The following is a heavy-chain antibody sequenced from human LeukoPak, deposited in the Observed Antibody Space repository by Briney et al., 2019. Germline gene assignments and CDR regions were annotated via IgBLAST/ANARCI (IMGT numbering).Heavy chain of an antibody. D-gene: IGHD2-2*01. CDR1: GGTFSSYA. CDR3: ASCSSTSCYHLGYFQH. CDR2: IIPIFGTA. J-gene: IGHJ1*01. V-gene: IGHV1-69*06. Sequence: SVKVSCKASGGTFSSYAISWVRQAPGQGLEWMGGIIPIFGTANYAQKFQGRVTITAGKSTSTAYMELSSLRSEDTAVYYCASCSSTSCYHLGYFQHWGQGTLVTVSS.